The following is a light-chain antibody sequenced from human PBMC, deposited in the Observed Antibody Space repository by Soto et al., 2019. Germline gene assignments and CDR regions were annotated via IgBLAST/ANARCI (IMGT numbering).Light chain of an antibody. J-gene: IGKJ4*01. CDR3: QQSYSTPHT. CDR2: AAS. V-gene: IGKV1-39*01. CDR1: QSISSY. Sequence: DIQITQSPSSLSASVGDRVTITCRASQSISSYLNWYQQKPGKAPKLLIYAASSLQSGVPSRFSGSGSGTDFTLTISSMQPEDFANYYCQQSYSTPHTFGGGTKVDIK.